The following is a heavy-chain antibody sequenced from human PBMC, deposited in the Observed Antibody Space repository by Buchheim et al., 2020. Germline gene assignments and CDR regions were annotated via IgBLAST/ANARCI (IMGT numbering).Heavy chain of an antibody. J-gene: IGHJ2*01. CDR1: GFTFNNYA. V-gene: IGHV3-23*01. CDR2: ISGSGGST. D-gene: IGHD7-27*01. Sequence: EVQLLESGGDLVQPGGSLRLSCAASGFTFNNYAMNWVRQAPGKGLERISHISGSGGSTYYADSVKGRFTISRDNSKNTLYLQMNSLRAEDTAVYYCSKEGLGTYFDLWGRGTL. CDR3: SKEGLGTYFDL.